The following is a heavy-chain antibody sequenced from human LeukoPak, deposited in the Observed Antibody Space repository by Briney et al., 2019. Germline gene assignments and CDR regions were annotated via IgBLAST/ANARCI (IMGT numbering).Heavy chain of an antibody. CDR2: FYYSGST. CDR3: ARKRTGDQGYYFDY. J-gene: IGHJ4*02. Sequence: SETLSLTCTISGGSISGSSYYWGWIRQPPGKGLEWIGYFYYSGSTNYNPSLKTRVTISVDTSKNQFSLKVSSVTAADTAVYYCARKRTGDQGYYFDYWGQGTLVTVSS. CDR1: GGSISGSSYY. V-gene: IGHV4-61*05. D-gene: IGHD1-1*01.